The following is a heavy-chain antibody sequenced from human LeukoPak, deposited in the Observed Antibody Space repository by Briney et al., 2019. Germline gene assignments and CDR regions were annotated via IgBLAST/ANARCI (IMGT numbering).Heavy chain of an antibody. Sequence: GASVKVSCKASGYTFTGYYMHWVRQAPGQGLEWMGWINPNSGGTNYAQKFQGRVTMTRDTSISTAYMELSRLRSDDTAVYYCARDLWFGDHYFGYYFDYWGQGTLVTVSS. CDR3: ARDLWFGDHYFGYYFDY. J-gene: IGHJ4*02. CDR2: INPNSGGT. CDR1: GYTFTGYY. D-gene: IGHD3-10*01. V-gene: IGHV1-2*02.